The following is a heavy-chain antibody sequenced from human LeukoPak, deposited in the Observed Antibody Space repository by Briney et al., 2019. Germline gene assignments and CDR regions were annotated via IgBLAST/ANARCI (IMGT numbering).Heavy chain of an antibody. V-gene: IGHV3-23*01. CDR3: AKWGDYDALTGYYDSDY. CDR1: GFTLSNYA. J-gene: IGHJ4*02. CDR2: ITGDGGST. Sequence: GGSLRLSCAASGFTLSNYAMSWVRQAPGKGLEWVSAITGDGGSTYYADSVKGRFTISRDNSKNTLYLQMNSLRAEDTALYYCAKWGDYDALTGYYDSDYWGQGTLVTVSS. D-gene: IGHD3-9*01.